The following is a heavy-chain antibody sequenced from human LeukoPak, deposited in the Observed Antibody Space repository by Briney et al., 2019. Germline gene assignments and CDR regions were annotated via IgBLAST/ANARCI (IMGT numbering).Heavy chain of an antibody. CDR2: MNPNSGNT. Sequence: ASVKVSCKASGYTFTSYDINWVRQATGQGLEWMGWMNPNSGNTGYAQKFQGRVTITRNTSISTAYMELSSLRSEDTAVYYCARALRFSRVFDIWGQGTMVTVSS. J-gene: IGHJ3*02. CDR1: GYTFTSYD. V-gene: IGHV1-8*03. CDR3: ARALRFSRVFDI. D-gene: IGHD3-3*01.